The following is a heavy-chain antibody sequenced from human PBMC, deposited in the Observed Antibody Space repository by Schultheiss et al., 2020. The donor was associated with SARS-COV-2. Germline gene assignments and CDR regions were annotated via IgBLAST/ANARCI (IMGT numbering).Heavy chain of an antibody. CDR3: ARESIAAAGYDFDY. CDR2: ISYDGSNK. D-gene: IGHD6-13*01. J-gene: IGHJ4*02. CDR1: GFTFSSYA. Sequence: GGSLRLSCAASGFTFSSYAMHWVRQAPGKGLEWVAVISYDGSNKYYADSVKGRFTISRDNSKNTLYLQMNSLRAEDTAVYYCARESIAAAGYDFDYWGQGTLVTVSS. V-gene: IGHV3-30-3*01.